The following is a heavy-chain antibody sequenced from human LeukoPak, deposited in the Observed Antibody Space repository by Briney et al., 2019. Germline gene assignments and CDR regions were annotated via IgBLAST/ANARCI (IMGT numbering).Heavy chain of an antibody. J-gene: IGHJ4*02. V-gene: IGHV3-64*01. D-gene: IGHD3-22*01. Sequence: QPGGSLRLSCAASGFTFSTYAMHWVRQAPGKGLEYVSGISTNGGSTYYANSVKGRFTISRDNSKNTLYLQMGSLRAEDMAVYYCARGDYYDSSGPNWGQGTLVTVSS. CDR1: GFTFSTYA. CDR2: ISTNGGST. CDR3: ARGDYYDSSGPN.